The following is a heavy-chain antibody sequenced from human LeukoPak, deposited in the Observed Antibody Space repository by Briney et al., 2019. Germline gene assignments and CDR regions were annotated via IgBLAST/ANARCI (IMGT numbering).Heavy chain of an antibody. J-gene: IGHJ3*02. Sequence: PSETLSLTCTVSGGSIRGHYWNWIRQPPGKGLEWIGYIYTVANTNYNPSLKSRVTIPVDTSKSQFSLKLSSVTAADTAMYYCASWGDAFDIWGQGTMVTVSS. CDR1: GGSIRGHY. D-gene: IGHD3-16*01. CDR2: IYTVANT. CDR3: ASWGDAFDI. V-gene: IGHV4-4*09.